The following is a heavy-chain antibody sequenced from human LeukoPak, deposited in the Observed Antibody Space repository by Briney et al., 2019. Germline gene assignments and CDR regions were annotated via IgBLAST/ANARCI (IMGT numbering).Heavy chain of an antibody. J-gene: IGHJ5*02. Sequence: SVTLSLTCTVSGGSISSYYWSWIRGPPGKGLEWIGYIYYSGSTNYNPSLERRVTISVDTSKNQFSLKLSSVTAADTAVYYCARGHYDILTNNWFDPWGQGTLVTVSS. CDR3: ARGHYDILTNNWFDP. CDR1: GGSISSYY. CDR2: IYYSGST. D-gene: IGHD3-9*01. V-gene: IGHV4-59*13.